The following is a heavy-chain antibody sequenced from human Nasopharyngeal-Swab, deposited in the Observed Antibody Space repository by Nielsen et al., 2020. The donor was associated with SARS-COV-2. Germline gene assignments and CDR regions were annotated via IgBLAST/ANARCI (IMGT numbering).Heavy chain of an antibody. CDR2: ISGSGGST. V-gene: IGHV3-23*01. D-gene: IGHD3-10*01. Sequence: GESLKISCAASGFTFSSYAMSWVRQAPGKGLEWVSAISGSGGSTYYADSVKGRFTISRDNSKNTLYLQMNSLRAEDTAVYYCAKGHDYYGSGSYHRGYCGQGTLVTVSS. CDR3: AKGHDYYGSGSYHRGY. CDR1: GFTFSSYA. J-gene: IGHJ4*02.